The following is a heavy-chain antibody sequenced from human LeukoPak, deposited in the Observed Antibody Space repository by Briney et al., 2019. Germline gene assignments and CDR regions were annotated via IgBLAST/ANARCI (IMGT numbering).Heavy chain of an antibody. CDR3: ARHRDVDTAMVSYQDY. J-gene: IGHJ4*02. Sequence: GGSLRLSCAASGFTFSSYAIHWVRQAPGKGLEWVAVISYDGSNKYYADSVKGRFTISRDNSKNTLYLQMNSLRAEDTAVYYCARHRDVDTAMVSYQDYWGQGTLVTVSS. V-gene: IGHV3-30-3*01. D-gene: IGHD5-18*01. CDR2: ISYDGSNK. CDR1: GFTFSSYA.